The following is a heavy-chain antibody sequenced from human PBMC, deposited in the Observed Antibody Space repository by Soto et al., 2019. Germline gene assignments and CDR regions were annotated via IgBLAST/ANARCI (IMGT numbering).Heavy chain of an antibody. Sequence: SGPTLVNPTQTLTLTCTFSGFSLSTTGVGVSWICQPPGKALEWLALIYWHDDKRYSPSLKSRLTITKDTSKNQVVLTMTNMDPVDTATYYCAHRGGAAVGLYYFDYWGQGALVTVST. CDR1: GFSLSTTGVG. CDR2: IYWHDDK. J-gene: IGHJ4*02. CDR3: AHRGGAAVGLYYFDY. V-gene: IGHV2-5*01. D-gene: IGHD6-13*01.